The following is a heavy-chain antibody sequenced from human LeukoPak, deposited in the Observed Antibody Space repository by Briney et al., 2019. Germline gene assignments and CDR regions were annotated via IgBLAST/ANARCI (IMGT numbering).Heavy chain of an antibody. CDR3: ARGVRHSAFDI. CDR2: IYYSGST. CDR1: GGSISSYY. V-gene: IGHV4-59*01. J-gene: IGHJ3*02. D-gene: IGHD1-1*01. Sequence: KASETLSLTCTVFGGSISSYYWSWIRQPPGKGLEWIGYIYYSGSTNYNPSLKSRVTISVDTSKNQFSLKLSSVTAADTAVYYCARGVRHSAFDIWGQGTMVTVSS.